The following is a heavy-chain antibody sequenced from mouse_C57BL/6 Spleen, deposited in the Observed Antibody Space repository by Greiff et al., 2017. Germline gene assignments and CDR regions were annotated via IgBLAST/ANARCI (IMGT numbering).Heavy chain of an antibody. J-gene: IGHJ2*01. CDR2: IRNKANNPAT. Sequence: EVQLVESGGGLVQPGGSMKLSCAASGFTFSDAWMDWVRQSPEKGLEWVAEIRNKANNPATYYAESVKGRFTISRDDSKSSVYLQMNSLRAEDTGIYYCTRSAYHGFDYWGQGTTLTVSS. CDR3: TRSAYHGFDY. V-gene: IGHV6-6*01. D-gene: IGHD2-10*01. CDR1: GFTFSDAW.